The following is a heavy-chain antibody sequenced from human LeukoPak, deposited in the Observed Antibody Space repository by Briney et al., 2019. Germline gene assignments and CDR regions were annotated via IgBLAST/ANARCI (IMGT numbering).Heavy chain of an antibody. J-gene: IGHJ4*02. D-gene: IGHD1-26*01. Sequence: GGSLRLSCAASGFTFSRYSMTWVRQAPGKGLEWVSSFTSMSRTIYYADSVKGRFTISRDDAKETLYLQMNSLRAEDTAVYYCAKNGELYYFDYWGQGTLVTVSS. CDR1: GFTFSRYS. CDR3: AKNGELYYFDY. V-gene: IGHV3-21*04. CDR2: FTSMSRTI.